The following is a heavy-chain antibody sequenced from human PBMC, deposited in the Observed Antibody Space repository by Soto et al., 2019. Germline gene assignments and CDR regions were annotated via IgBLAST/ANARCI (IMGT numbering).Heavy chain of an antibody. CDR3: AREGTTVDSYDYYGMDV. CDR1: GGSISSYY. D-gene: IGHD1-1*01. J-gene: IGHJ6*02. CDR2: IYYSGST. V-gene: IGHV4-59*01. Sequence: QVQLQESGPGLVKPSETLSLTCTVSGGSISSYYWNWIRQPPGKGLEWIGYIYYSGSTNYNPSLKSRVTIAVDTSKNQFSLKLSSVTAADTAVYYCAREGTTVDSYDYYGMDVWGQGTTVTVAS.